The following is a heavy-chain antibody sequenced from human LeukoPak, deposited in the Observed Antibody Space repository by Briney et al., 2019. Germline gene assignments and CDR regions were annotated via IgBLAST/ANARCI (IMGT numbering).Heavy chain of an antibody. Sequence: PGGSLRLSCAASEFSVGSNYMTWVRQAPGKGLEWVSSISRSSSYIYYADSVKGRFTISRDNAKNSLYLQMNSLRAEDTAVYYCARDREYYDSSNYEGAFDIWGQGTMVTVSS. CDR1: EFSVGSNY. CDR2: ISRSSSYI. V-gene: IGHV3-21*01. D-gene: IGHD3-22*01. J-gene: IGHJ3*02. CDR3: ARDREYYDSSNYEGAFDI.